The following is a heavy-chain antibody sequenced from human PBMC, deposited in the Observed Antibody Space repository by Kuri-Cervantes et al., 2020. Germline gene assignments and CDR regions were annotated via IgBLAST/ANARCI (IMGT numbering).Heavy chain of an antibody. CDR1: GFTFSDYY. J-gene: IGHJ4*02. CDR3: AKADSGRGGEAD. V-gene: IGHV3-11*04. Sequence: GESLKISCAASGFTFSDYYMTWIRQSPGKGLEWVSYISDSGSTIYYADSVKGRFTISRDNAKNSLYLQMNSLRAEDTAVYYCAKADSGRGGEADWGQGALVTVSS. CDR2: ISDSGSTI. D-gene: IGHD3-10*01.